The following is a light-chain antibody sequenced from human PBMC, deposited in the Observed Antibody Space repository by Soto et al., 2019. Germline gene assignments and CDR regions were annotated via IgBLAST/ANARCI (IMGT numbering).Light chain of an antibody. CDR1: QSVSSSY. CDR3: QQYGNSPQT. V-gene: IGKV3-20*01. J-gene: IGKJ4*01. CDR2: GAS. Sequence: EIVLTQSPGTLSLSPGERATLSCRASQSVSSSYLAWYQQKPGQAPRLLIYGASSRATGIPDRFSGSGSGTDFTLTISRLEPEDFAVYYCQQYGNSPQTFGGGTKVESN.